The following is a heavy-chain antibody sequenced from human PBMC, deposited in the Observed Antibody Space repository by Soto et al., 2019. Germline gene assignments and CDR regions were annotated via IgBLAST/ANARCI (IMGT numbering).Heavy chain of an antibody. J-gene: IGHJ4*02. CDR1: GFTFGSYW. Sequence: WGSLRLSCVASGFTFGSYWMHCVRQVPGKGLVWVSRIKSDGSSTTYADSVKGRFTISRDNAKNTLYLQMNSLRVDDTAVYYCARNGLTAVIGVDFDYWGQGTLVTVSS. CDR3: ARNGLTAVIGVDFDY. D-gene: IGHD2-21*01. V-gene: IGHV3-74*01. CDR2: IKSDGSST.